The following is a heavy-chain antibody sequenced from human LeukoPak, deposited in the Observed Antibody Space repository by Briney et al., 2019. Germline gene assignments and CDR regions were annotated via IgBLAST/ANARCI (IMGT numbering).Heavy chain of an antibody. V-gene: IGHV3-21*01. J-gene: IGHJ4*02. CDR3: ARSPQLRFLEWLPDY. D-gene: IGHD3-3*01. CDR2: ISSSSSYI. CDR1: GFTFSSYS. Sequence: GGSLRLSCAASGFTFSSYSMNWVRQAPGKGLEWVSSISSSSSYIYYAAQVKGPFTISRDNAKNSLYLQMNSLRAEDTAVYYCARSPQLRFLEWLPDYWGREPWSPSPQ.